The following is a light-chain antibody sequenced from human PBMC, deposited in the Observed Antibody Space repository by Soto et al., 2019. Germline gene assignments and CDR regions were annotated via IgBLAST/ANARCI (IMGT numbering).Light chain of an antibody. CDR1: QGISSW. CDR3: QQGDTFPLT. V-gene: IGKV1-12*01. J-gene: IGKJ4*01. CDR2: AAS. Sequence: DIQMTQSPSSVSASVGDRVTITCRASQGISSWVAWYQQKPGKAPNLLIYAASSLQSGVTSRFSGSGSGTEFTLNISSLQPEDFATYYCQQGDTFPLTIDGGTKVEIK.